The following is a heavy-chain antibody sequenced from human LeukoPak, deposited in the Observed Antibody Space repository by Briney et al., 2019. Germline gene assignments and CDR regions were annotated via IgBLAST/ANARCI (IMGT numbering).Heavy chain of an antibody. CDR3: ARLALQEVGATQTYYLDY. CDR2: IYTSGST. Sequence: SETLSLTCTVSGGSISSYHWSWIRQPAGKGLEWIGRIYTSGSTNYNPSLKSRVTMSVDTSKNQFSLKLSSVTAADTAVYYCARLALQEVGATQTYYLDYWGQGTLVTVSS. D-gene: IGHD1-26*01. CDR1: GGSISSYH. J-gene: IGHJ4*02. V-gene: IGHV4-4*07.